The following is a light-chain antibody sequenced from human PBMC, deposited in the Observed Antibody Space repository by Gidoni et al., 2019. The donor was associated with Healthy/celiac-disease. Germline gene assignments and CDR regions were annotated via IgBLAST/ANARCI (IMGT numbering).Light chain of an antibody. V-gene: IGKV4-1*01. CDR3: QKYDSTPPT. Sequence: DIVMTQSPDSLAVSLGERATINCKSSQSVLHSSNNENYLAWYQQKPGQPPKLLIYWASTRESGVPDRFSGSGSGTDFTLTISSLQAEDVAVYYCQKYDSTPPTFGQGTKVEIK. CDR2: WAS. CDR1: QSVLHSSNNENY. J-gene: IGKJ1*01.